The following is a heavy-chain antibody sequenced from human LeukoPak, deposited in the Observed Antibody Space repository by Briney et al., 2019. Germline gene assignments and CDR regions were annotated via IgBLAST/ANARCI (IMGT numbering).Heavy chain of an antibody. CDR2: FYHTGST. CDR1: GYSFSSGYY. V-gene: IGHV4-38-2*01. CDR3: ARHWGATGFDS. D-gene: IGHD3-16*01. J-gene: IGHJ4*02. Sequence: SETLSLTCAVSGYSFSSGYYWGWIRQPPGKGLEWIGSFYHTGSTYYNPPLKSRATISIDTSKNQFSLKLSSVTAADTAVDYCARHWGATGFDSWGQGTLVTASS.